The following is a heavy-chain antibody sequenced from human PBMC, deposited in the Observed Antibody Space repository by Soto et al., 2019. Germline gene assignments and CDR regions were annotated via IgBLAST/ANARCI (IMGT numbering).Heavy chain of an antibody. CDR3: ARDGRGARPGYYYYYGMDV. Sequence: EVQLVESGGGLVKPGGSLRLSCAASGFTFSSYSMNWVRQAPGKGLEWVSSISSSSSYIYYADSVKGRFTISRDNAKNSLYLQMNSLRAEDTAVYYCARDGRGARPGYYYYYGMDVWGQGTTVTVSS. CDR2: ISSSSSYI. CDR1: GFTFSSYS. V-gene: IGHV3-21*01. J-gene: IGHJ6*02. D-gene: IGHD6-6*01.